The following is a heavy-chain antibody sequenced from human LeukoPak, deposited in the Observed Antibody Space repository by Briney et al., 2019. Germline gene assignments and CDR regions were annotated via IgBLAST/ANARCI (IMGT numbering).Heavy chain of an antibody. V-gene: IGHV3-48*01. CDR3: STAKFDN. Sequence: GGSLRLSCAASGFTFSNYGMHWVRQAPGKGLEWVSYINIDSITVNYADSVKGRFTISRDNAKNSLYLQMNSLRAEDTAVYYCSTAKFDNWGQGTLVTVSS. J-gene: IGHJ4*02. CDR1: GFTFSNYG. CDR2: INIDSITV.